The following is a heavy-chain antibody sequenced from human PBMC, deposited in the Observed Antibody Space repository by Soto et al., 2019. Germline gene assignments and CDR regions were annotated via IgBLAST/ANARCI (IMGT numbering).Heavy chain of an antibody. CDR2: IYYSGST. CDR1: GGSISSSSYY. D-gene: IGHD6-13*01. V-gene: IGHV4-39*01. Sequence: SETLSLTCTVSGGSISSSSYYWGWIRQPPGKGLEWIGSIYYSGSTYYNPSLKSRVTISVDTSKNQFSLKLSSVTAADTAVYYCASSHGYSSSWVFDYWGQGTLVTVSS. J-gene: IGHJ4*02. CDR3: ASSHGYSSSWVFDY.